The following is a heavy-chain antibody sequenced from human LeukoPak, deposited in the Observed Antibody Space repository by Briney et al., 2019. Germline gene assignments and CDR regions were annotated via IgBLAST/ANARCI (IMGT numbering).Heavy chain of an antibody. Sequence: PSETLSLTCAVYGGSFSGYHWSWIRQPPGKGLEWIGEINHSGSTNYNPSLKSRVTISVDTPKNQFSLKLSSVTAADTAVYYCARVGGAPVYWGQGTLVTVSS. J-gene: IGHJ4*02. CDR3: ARVGGAPVY. V-gene: IGHV4-34*01. D-gene: IGHD1-26*01. CDR2: INHSGST. CDR1: GGSFSGYH.